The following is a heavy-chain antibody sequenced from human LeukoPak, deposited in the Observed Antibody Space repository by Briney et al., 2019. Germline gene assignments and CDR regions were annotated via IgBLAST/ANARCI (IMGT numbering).Heavy chain of an antibody. Sequence: SETLSLTCAVYGGSFSGYYWSWIRKPPGKGLEWIGEINHSGSTNYNPSLKSRVTISVDTSKNQFSLKLSSVTAADTAVYYCARGPGVAGTDYWGQGTLVTVSS. V-gene: IGHV4-34*01. CDR3: ARGPGVAGTDY. D-gene: IGHD6-19*01. CDR1: GGSFSGYY. J-gene: IGHJ4*02. CDR2: INHSGST.